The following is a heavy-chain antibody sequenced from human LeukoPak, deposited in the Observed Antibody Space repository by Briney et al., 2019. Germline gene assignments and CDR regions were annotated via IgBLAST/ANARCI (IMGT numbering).Heavy chain of an antibody. D-gene: IGHD3-3*01. V-gene: IGHV4-4*02. J-gene: IGHJ6*03. CDR1: GGSISSSNW. CDR2: IYHSGST. Sequence: SGTLSLTCAVSGGSISSSNWWIWVRQPPGKGLEWIGEIYHSGSTNYNPSLKSRVTISVDKSKNQFSLKLSSVTAADTAVYYCARHFVRSGYYYYYYMDVWGKGTTVTVSS. CDR3: ARHFVRSGYYYYYYMDV.